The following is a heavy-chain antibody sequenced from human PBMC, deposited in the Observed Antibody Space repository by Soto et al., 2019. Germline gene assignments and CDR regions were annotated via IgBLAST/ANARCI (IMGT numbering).Heavy chain of an antibody. CDR3: AGYLCGGDCYRPYAFDI. J-gene: IGHJ3*02. Sequence: SETLSLTCAVYGGSFSGYYWSWIRQPPGKGLEWIGEINHSGSTNYNPSLRSRVTISVDTSKNQFSLKLSSVTAADTAVYYCAGYLCGGDCYRPYAFDIWGQGTMVTVSS. V-gene: IGHV4-34*01. CDR1: GGSFSGYY. CDR2: INHSGST. D-gene: IGHD2-21*02.